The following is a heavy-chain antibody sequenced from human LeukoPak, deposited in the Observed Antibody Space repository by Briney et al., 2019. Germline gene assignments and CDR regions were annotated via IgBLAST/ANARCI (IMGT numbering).Heavy chain of an antibody. CDR2: IQYSGSKK. CDR3: AKGGRHGHSSYERGYFDF. V-gene: IGHV3-30*02. Sequence: PGGSLRLSCAASGFTLCNYDMHWVRQATGKGLEEVAFIQYSGSKKHYVDSVEGRFTISRDNSKHTLYVQMNSLRTEDTALYDCAKGGRHGHSSYERGYFDFWGQGTLVTVSS. CDR1: GFTLCNYD. J-gene: IGHJ4*02. D-gene: IGHD2-15*01.